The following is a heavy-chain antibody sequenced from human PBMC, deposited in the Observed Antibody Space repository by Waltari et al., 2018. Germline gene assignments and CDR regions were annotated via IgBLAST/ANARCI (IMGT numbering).Heavy chain of an antibody. CDR2: ISYSGTT. CDR1: GVSITSNRHY. J-gene: IGHJ3*01. V-gene: IGHV4-39*01. CDR3: ATYIGASLGTAAFDV. Sequence: QLQLQESGPRLVKPSETLSLICSVSGVSITSNRHYWAWIRQSPGQGLEWIGTISYSGTTYISPSLKSRVSVSRDTSKNQVSLILGSVTAAEMALYYCATYIGASLGTAAFDVWGQGTMVTVSS. D-gene: IGHD5-12*01.